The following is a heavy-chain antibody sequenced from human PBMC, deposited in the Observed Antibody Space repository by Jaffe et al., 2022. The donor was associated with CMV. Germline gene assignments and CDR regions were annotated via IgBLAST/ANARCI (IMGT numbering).Heavy chain of an antibody. CDR3: ARDGGARSGWNPSFDY. CDR2: ISSSGNYL. V-gene: IGHV3-21*06. D-gene: IGHD6-25*01. CDR1: GFTFSSYS. Sequence: EVHLVESGGGLVKPGGSLRLSCAASGFTFSSYSMNWVRQAPGKGLEWVSCISSSGNYLSYADSLRGRFTISRDNARDSLYLQMNSLGPEDTAVYYCARDGGARSGWNPSFDYWGQGILVTVSS. J-gene: IGHJ4*02.